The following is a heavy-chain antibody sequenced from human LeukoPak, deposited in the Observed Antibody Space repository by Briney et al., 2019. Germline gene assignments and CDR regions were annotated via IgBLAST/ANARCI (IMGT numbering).Heavy chain of an antibody. Sequence: ASVRVSCKASGCTFSSYGISWVRQAPGQGLEWMGWISAYNGNTNYAQKLQGRVTMTTDTSTSTAYMDLRSLRSDDTAVYYCARDLEPYSSGWKYWGQGTLVTVSS. CDR2: ISAYNGNT. CDR1: GCTFSSYG. D-gene: IGHD6-19*01. CDR3: ARDLEPYSSGWKY. V-gene: IGHV1-18*01. J-gene: IGHJ4*02.